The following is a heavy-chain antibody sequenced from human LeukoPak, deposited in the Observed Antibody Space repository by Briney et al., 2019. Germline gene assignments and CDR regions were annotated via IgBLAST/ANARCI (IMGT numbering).Heavy chain of an antibody. J-gene: IGHJ4*02. D-gene: IGHD6-19*01. CDR1: GYSISSGYY. V-gene: IGHV4-38-2*02. CDR3: ARGQWLAHFDY. Sequence: SETLSLTCTVSGYSISSGYYWGWIRQPPGKGLEWIGSIYHSGSTYYNPSLKSRVTISVDTSKNQFSLKLSSVTAADTAVYYCARGQWLAHFDYWGQGTLVTVSS. CDR2: IYHSGST.